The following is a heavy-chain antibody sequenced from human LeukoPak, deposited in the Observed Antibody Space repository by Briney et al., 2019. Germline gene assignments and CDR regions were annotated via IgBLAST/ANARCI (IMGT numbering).Heavy chain of an antibody. J-gene: IGHJ3*02. CDR3: VRETATYYYDSRGYYRQIEVFDI. V-gene: IGHV4-61*01. CDR2: VYYSGRT. D-gene: IGHD3-22*01. Sequence: PSETLSLTCSVSGDFVRSASHYWSWIRQPPGKGLEWIGNVYYSGRTAYNPSLKSRVTISVDISKNQFSLQLNSVTAADTAVYYCVRETATYYYDSRGYYRQIEVFDIWGQGTPVIVSS. CDR1: GDFVRSASHY.